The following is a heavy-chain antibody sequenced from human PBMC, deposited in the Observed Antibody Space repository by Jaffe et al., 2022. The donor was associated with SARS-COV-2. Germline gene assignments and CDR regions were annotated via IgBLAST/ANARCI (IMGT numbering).Heavy chain of an antibody. J-gene: IGHJ4*02. Sequence: EVQLVESGGGLVQPGGSLRLSCAASGFTFGSYWMNWVRQAPGKGLEWVANIKHDGSEKFYVDSVMGRFTISRDNAKNSLYLQMNSLRGEDTAVYYCARDSAWSSSWSYYFDSWGQGTLVTVSS. CDR2: IKHDGSEK. V-gene: IGHV3-7*03. CDR3: ARDSAWSSSWSYYFDS. CDR1: GFTFGSYW. D-gene: IGHD6-13*01.